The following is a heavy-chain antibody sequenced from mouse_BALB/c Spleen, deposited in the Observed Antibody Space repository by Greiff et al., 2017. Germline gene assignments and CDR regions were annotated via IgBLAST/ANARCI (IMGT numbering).Heavy chain of an antibody. CDR2: ISYDGSN. Sequence: DVQLQESGPGLVKPSQSLSLTCSVTGYSITSGYYWNWIRQFPGNKLEWMGYISYDGSNNYNPSLKNRISITRDTSKNQFFLKLNSVTTEDTATYYCARVRDYYGSSYWYFDVWGAGTTVTVSS. CDR1: GYSITSGYY. CDR3: ARVRDYYGSSYWYFDV. J-gene: IGHJ1*01. V-gene: IGHV3-6*02. D-gene: IGHD1-1*01.